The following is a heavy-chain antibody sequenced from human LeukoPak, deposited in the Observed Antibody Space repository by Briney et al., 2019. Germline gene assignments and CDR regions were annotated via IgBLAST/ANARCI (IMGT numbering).Heavy chain of an antibody. J-gene: IGHJ4*02. CDR3: AKIPGDSSGYYFDDY. CDR1: GFTFSSYA. Sequence: GGSLRLSCAASGFTFSSYAMSWVRQAPGKGLEWVSAISGSGGSTYYADSVKDRFTISRDNSKNTLYLQMNSLRAEDTAVYYCAKIPGDSSGYYFDDYWGQGTLVTVSS. D-gene: IGHD3-22*01. CDR2: ISGSGGST. V-gene: IGHV3-23*01.